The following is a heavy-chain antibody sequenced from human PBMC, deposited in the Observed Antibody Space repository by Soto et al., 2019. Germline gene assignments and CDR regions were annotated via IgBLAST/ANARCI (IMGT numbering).Heavy chain of an antibody. D-gene: IGHD3-3*01. CDR2: VYHTVRV. V-gene: IGHV4-61*01. CDR3: ARDFDYFEC. CDR1: GGSFRSGSYY. Sequence: PSETLSLTCTVSGGSFRSGSYYWSWIRHPPGKGLEWIGYVYHTVRVNYNPSLKSRVSISMDTSKSQFSLNLDSVTAADTAVYFCARDFDYFECWGQGTMVIVSS. J-gene: IGHJ4*02.